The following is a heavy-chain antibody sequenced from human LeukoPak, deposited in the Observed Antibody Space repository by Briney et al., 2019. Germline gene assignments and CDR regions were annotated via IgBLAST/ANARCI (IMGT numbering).Heavy chain of an antibody. Sequence: ASVKVSCKVSGYTLTELSMHWVRQAPGKGLEWMGGFDPEDGETIYAQKFQGRVTMTEDTSTDTAYMELSSLRSEDTAVYYCATTLPGIMITFGGVIAPMGTLQHWGQGTLVTVSS. V-gene: IGHV1-24*01. J-gene: IGHJ1*01. CDR1: GYTLTELS. D-gene: IGHD3-16*02. CDR3: ATTLPGIMITFGGVIAPMGTLQH. CDR2: FDPEDGET.